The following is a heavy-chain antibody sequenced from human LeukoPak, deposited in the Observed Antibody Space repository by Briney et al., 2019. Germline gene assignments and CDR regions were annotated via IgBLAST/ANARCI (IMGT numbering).Heavy chain of an antibody. V-gene: IGHV4-4*02. CDR1: GGSISSSNW. D-gene: IGHD3-16*01. CDR2: INHSGST. CDR3: ARVDYGDYVDY. Sequence: SETLSLTCAVSGGSISSSNWWSWVRQPPGKGLEWIGEINHSGSTNYNPSLKSRVTISVDTSKNQFSLKLSSVTAADTAVYYCARVDYGDYVDYWGQGTLVTVSS. J-gene: IGHJ4*02.